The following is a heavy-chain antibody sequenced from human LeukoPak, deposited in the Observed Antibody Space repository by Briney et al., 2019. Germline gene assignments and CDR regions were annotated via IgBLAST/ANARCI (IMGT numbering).Heavy chain of an antibody. CDR2: ISGSGGST. D-gene: IGHD2-2*02. V-gene: IGHV3-23*01. Sequence: GGSLRLSCAASGFTFSSYAMSWVRQAPGKGLEWVSAISGSGGSTYYADSVKGRFTISRDNSKNTLYLQMNSLRAEDTAVYYCAKCPTFLVPAAIHFDYWGQGTLVTVSS. J-gene: IGHJ4*02. CDR1: GFTFSSYA. CDR3: AKCPTFLVPAAIHFDY.